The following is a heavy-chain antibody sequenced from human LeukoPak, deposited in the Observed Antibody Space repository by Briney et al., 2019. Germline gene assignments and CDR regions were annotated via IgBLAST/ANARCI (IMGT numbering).Heavy chain of an antibody. D-gene: IGHD6-13*01. CDR1: GLTVSGYA. CDR3: AKDPGIAAHSHYFDY. Sequence: QTGGSLRLSWAASGLTVSGYATRWVSQAAGDGLGWGSTISGSGGSTYYADSVKGRFTISRDNSKNTLYLQMNSLRAEDTAVYYCAKDPGIAAHSHYFDYWGQGPLVTVSS. V-gene: IGHV3-23*01. CDR2: ISGSGGST. J-gene: IGHJ4*02.